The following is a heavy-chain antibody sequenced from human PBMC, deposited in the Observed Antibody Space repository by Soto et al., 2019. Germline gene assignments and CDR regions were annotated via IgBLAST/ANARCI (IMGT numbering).Heavy chain of an antibody. Sequence: QVQLVESGGGVVQPGRSLRLSCAASGFTFSSYGMHWVRQAPGKGLEWVAVIWYDGSNKYYADSVKGRFTISRDNSKNTLYLQMNSLRAEDTAVYYCARDGYDSSGYQMLDYWGQGTLVTVSS. V-gene: IGHV3-33*01. CDR1: GFTFSSYG. CDR3: ARDGYDSSGYQMLDY. D-gene: IGHD3-22*01. J-gene: IGHJ4*02. CDR2: IWYDGSNK.